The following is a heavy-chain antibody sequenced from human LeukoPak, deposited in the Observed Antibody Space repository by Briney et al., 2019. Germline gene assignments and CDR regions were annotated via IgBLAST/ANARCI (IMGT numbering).Heavy chain of an antibody. Sequence: GGSLSLSCAASGFTFSSYAMSWVRQAPGKGLEWVSAISGSGGSTYYADSVKGRFTISRDNSKNTLYLQMNSLRAEDTAVYYCAMYYYDSSGYYYQKDFDYWGQGTLVTVSS. J-gene: IGHJ4*02. CDR3: AMYYYDSSGYYYQKDFDY. D-gene: IGHD3-22*01. CDR1: GFTFSSYA. CDR2: ISGSGGST. V-gene: IGHV3-23*01.